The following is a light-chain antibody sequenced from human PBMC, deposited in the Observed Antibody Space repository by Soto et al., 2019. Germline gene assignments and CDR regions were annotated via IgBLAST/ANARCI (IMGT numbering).Light chain of an antibody. Sequence: QAVVTQPPSASGTPGQRVTISCSGSSSNIGSNTVNWYQQVQGTAPRLLIYSNNQRPSGVPDRFSAAKSGTSASLAVSGLQSEDEAHYYCAAWDDSLNGPLFGGGTKVTVL. CDR3: AAWDDSLNGPL. V-gene: IGLV1-44*01. J-gene: IGLJ3*02. CDR2: SNN. CDR1: SSNIGSNT.